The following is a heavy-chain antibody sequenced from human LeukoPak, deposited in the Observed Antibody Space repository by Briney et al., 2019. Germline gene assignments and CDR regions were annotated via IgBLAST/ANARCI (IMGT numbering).Heavy chain of an antibody. Sequence: SVKVSCKASGGTLSSYAISWVRQAPGEGLEWVGGIIPIFGTANYAQKFQGRVTITADESTSTAYMELSSLRSEDTAVYYCARRRDGYNWVIPYYYYMDVWGKGTTVTVSS. J-gene: IGHJ6*03. V-gene: IGHV1-69*01. D-gene: IGHD5-24*01. CDR2: IIPIFGTA. CDR1: GGTLSSYA. CDR3: ARRRDGYNWVIPYYYYMDV.